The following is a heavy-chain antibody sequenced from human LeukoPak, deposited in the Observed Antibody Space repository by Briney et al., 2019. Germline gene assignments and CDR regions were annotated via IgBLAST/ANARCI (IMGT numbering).Heavy chain of an antibody. J-gene: IGHJ4*02. V-gene: IGHV3-7*03. Sequence: PGGSLRLSCAASGFTFSNYWMSWVRQAPGKGPEWVANIKQEGGEKYYVDSVKGRLTISRDNAQNSLYLHMNSLRAEDTAVYYCVRDKIVGATKNDYWGQGILVTVSS. D-gene: IGHD1-26*01. CDR2: IKQEGGEK. CDR1: GFTFSNYW. CDR3: VRDKIVGATKNDY.